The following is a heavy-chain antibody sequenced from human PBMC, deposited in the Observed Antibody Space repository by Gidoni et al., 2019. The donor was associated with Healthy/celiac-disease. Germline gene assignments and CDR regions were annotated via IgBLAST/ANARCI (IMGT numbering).Heavy chain of an antibody. J-gene: IGHJ3*02. V-gene: IGHV1-46*03. CDR1: AYTFTRYY. CDR2: INPSGDST. D-gene: IGHD6-25*01. Sequence: QAQLLQPGAEATKPGPSVKVSCKSSAYTFTRYYMHRVRPGPGQGLEWMGIINPSGDSTSYAQKFQGRVTMTRDTSTSTVYMELSSLRSEETAVYYCARGGCEFGYKTRDDFDIWGQGTMGTVSS. CDR3: ARGGCEFGYKTRDDFDI.